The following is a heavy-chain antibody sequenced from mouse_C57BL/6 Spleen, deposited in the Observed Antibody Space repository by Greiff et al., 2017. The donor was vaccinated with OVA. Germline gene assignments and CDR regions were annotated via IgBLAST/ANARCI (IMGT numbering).Heavy chain of an antibody. CDR1: GYSITSGYD. CDR3: ARAEYDGYYPFAY. Sequence: DVQLVESGPGMVKPSQSLSLTCTVTGYSITSGYDWHWIRHFPGNKLEWMGYISYSGSTNYNPSLKSRISITHDTSKNHFFLKLNSVTTEDTATYYCARAEYDGYYPFAYWGQGTLVTVSA. CDR2: ISYSGST. D-gene: IGHD2-3*01. J-gene: IGHJ3*01. V-gene: IGHV3-1*01.